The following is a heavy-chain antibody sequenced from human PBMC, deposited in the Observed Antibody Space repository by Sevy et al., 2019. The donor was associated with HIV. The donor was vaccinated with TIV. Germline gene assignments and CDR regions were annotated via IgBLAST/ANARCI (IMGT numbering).Heavy chain of an antibody. D-gene: IGHD2-21*02. CDR3: ARVRVTQSYYYYYYMDV. J-gene: IGHJ6*03. V-gene: IGHV3-48*02. CDR1: GFTFSSYS. Sequence: GGSLRLSCAASGFTFSSYSMNWVRQAPGKGLEWVSYISSSSSTIYYADSVKGRFTISRDKAKNSLYLQMNSLRDEDTAVYYCARVRVTQSYYYYYYMDVWGKGTTVTVSS. CDR2: ISSSSSTI.